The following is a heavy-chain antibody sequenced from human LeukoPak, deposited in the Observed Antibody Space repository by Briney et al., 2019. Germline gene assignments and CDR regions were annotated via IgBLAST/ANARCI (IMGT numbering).Heavy chain of an antibody. CDR1: GFTFSNYA. Sequence: PGGSLRLSCAASGFTFSNYAMSWVRQAPGKGLEWVSGISGSGDSTYYADSVKGRFTISRDNPKNTLYLHMNSLRGEDTAVYYCAPRVLRYFDWLGYWGQGTLVTVSS. J-gene: IGHJ4*02. CDR2: ISGSGDST. D-gene: IGHD3-9*01. V-gene: IGHV3-23*01. CDR3: APRVLRYFDWLGY.